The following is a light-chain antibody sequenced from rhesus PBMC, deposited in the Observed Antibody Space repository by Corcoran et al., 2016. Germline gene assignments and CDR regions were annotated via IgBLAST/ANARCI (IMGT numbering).Light chain of an antibody. J-gene: IGLJ1*01. CDR3: SSQAGRNTPI. V-gene: IGLV2-32*02. CDR1: SSDIGGYNY. CDR2: EVS. Sequence: QAALPQPRSVSGSPGQSVTISCTGPSSDIGGYNYVSWYQQHPGTAPKLMIYEVSKRPSGVSDRFSGSKSGNTASLPISGLQAEEEAGAYCSSQAGRNTPIVVAGTRLT.